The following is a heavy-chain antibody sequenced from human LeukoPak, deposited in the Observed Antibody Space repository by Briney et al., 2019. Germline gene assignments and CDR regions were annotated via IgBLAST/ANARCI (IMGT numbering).Heavy chain of an antibody. J-gene: IGHJ6*02. CDR1: GFTFSSYA. CDR3: ARDHFGIAAADPYYYYGMDV. V-gene: IGHV3-30-3*01. D-gene: IGHD6-13*01. Sequence: GGSLRLSCAASGFTFSSYAMHWVRQAPGKGLEWVAAISYDGSNKYYADSVKGRFTISRDNFKNTLYLQMNSLRAEDTAVYYCARDHFGIAAADPYYYYGMDVWGQGTTVTVSS. CDR2: ISYDGSNK.